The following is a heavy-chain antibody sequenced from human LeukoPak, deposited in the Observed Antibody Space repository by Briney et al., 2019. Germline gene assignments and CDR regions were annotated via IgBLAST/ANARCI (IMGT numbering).Heavy chain of an antibody. CDR2: INPNDGST. Sequence: GGSLRLSCAASGFTFTSYYLHWVRQAPGRRLEWMGIINPNDGSTSYAQKFQGRVTMTRDTSTSTVYMELSSLGSEDSAVYFCARGLFSGSYSCFDYWGRGTLVTVSS. D-gene: IGHD1-26*01. CDR3: ARGLFSGSYSCFDY. V-gene: IGHV1-46*01. CDR1: GFTFTSYY. J-gene: IGHJ4*02.